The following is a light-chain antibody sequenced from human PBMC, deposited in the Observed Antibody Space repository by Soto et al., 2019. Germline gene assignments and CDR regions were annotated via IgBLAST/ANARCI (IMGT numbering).Light chain of an antibody. CDR1: SYDIGPYNY. CDR2: DVT. CDR3: SSYTSIIAVV. Sequence: QSVLTQPASVSGSPGQSITISCTGTSYDIGPYNYVSWYQQHPGKAPKLLIYDVTNRASGVSDRFPGSKSGRTASLTISGLQAEDEADYYCSSYTSIIAVVFGGGTKLTVL. V-gene: IGLV2-14*03. J-gene: IGLJ2*01.